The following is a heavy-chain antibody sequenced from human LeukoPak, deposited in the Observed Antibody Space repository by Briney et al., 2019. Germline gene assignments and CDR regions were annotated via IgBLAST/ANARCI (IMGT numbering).Heavy chain of an antibody. D-gene: IGHD2-2*01. Sequence: QPGGSLRLSCAASRFTFSSYEMNWVRQAPGKGLECVSYISSSGSTMYYADSVKGRFTISRDNAKNSLYLQMNSLRAEDTAVYYCARDFHCSSTACYAPDAFDIWGQGTLVTVSS. CDR3: ARDFHCSSTACYAPDAFDI. V-gene: IGHV3-48*03. CDR1: RFTFSSYE. CDR2: ISSSGSTM. J-gene: IGHJ3*02.